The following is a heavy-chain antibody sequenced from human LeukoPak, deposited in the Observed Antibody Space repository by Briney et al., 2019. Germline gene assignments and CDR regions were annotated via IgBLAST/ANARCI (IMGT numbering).Heavy chain of an antibody. CDR1: GHSLNDDG. D-gene: IGHD2-8*01. CDR3: ARAHCTNGVCYTGYFQH. J-gene: IGHJ1*01. CDR2: ITPYNGKT. Sequence: GASVKVSCKASGHSLNDDGITWVRQAPGQGLEWMGWITPYNGKTQYVDKFQGRVTMTAEVSTSTVYLELRSLRSDDTAVYYCARAHCTNGVCYTGYFQHWGQGTLVTVSS. V-gene: IGHV1-18*01.